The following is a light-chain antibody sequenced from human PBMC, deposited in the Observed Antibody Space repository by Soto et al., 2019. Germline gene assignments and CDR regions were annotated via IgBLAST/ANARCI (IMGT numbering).Light chain of an antibody. CDR3: QHRGGFT. Sequence: EIVLTQSPATLSLSPGERATLSCRASQSVNNYLAWYQQKPGQAPRLLIYDASNRATGILARFSGSGSGTDFTLTISSLEPEDFAVYSCQHRGGFTFGPGTKVDIK. CDR1: QSVNNY. CDR2: DAS. V-gene: IGKV3-11*01. J-gene: IGKJ3*01.